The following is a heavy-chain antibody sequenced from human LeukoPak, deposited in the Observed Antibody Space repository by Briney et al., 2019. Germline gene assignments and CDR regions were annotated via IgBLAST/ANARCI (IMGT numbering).Heavy chain of an antibody. D-gene: IGHD3-10*01. CDR3: ARQGAVRGSAFDI. V-gene: IGHV4-4*02. J-gene: IGHJ3*02. Sequence: SETLSLTCAVSGGSISSSNWWSWVRQPPGKGLEWIGEIYHGGSTNYNPSLKSRVTISVDKSKNQFSLKLSSVTAADTAVYYCARQGAVRGSAFDIWGQGTMVTVSS. CDR2: IYHGGST. CDR1: GGSISSSNW.